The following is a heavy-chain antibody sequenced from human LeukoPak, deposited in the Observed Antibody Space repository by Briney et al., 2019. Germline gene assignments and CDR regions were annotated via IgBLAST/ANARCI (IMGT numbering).Heavy chain of an antibody. CDR3: ATPSYYYDSSAYSGGDY. D-gene: IGHD3-22*01. Sequence: SGXTFXSXXXXXXRXXXGXGXXXXXXXXYDGNNKFYADSAKGRFTISRDNSKNTLYLQLNSLRPEDTAVYYCATPSYYYDSSAYSGGDYWGQGALVTVSS. V-gene: IGHV3-30*03. J-gene: IGHJ4*02. CDR2: XXYDGNNK. CDR1: GXTFXSXX.